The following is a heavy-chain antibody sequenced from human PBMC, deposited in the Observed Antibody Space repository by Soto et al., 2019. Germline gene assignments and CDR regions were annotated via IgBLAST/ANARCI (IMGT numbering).Heavy chain of an antibody. D-gene: IGHD2-15*01. CDR3: AKATQDTPYYFDY. J-gene: IGHJ4*02. Sequence: QVQLVESGGGVVQPGRSLRLSCAASGFTFSSYGMHWVRQAPGKGLEWVAVISYDGSNKYYADSVKGRFTISRDNSKNTLYLQMNSLRAEDTAVYYCAKATQDTPYYFDYWGQGTLVTVSS. CDR2: ISYDGSNK. V-gene: IGHV3-30*18. CDR1: GFTFSSYG.